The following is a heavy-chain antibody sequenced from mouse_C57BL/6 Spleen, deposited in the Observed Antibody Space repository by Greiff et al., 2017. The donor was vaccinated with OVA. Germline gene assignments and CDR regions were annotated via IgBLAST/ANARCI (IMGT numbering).Heavy chain of an antibody. J-gene: IGHJ4*01. Sequence: QVQLKESGPGILQSSQTLSLTCSFSRFSLSTSGMGVSWIRQPSGKGLEWLAHIYWDDDKRYNPSLKSRLTISKDTSRNQVFLKITSVDTADTATYYCARRPGTYYDYDDAMDYWGQGTSVTVSS. CDR1: RFSLSTSGMG. CDR3: ARRPGTYYDYDDAMDY. V-gene: IGHV8-12*01. D-gene: IGHD2-4*01. CDR2: IYWDDDK.